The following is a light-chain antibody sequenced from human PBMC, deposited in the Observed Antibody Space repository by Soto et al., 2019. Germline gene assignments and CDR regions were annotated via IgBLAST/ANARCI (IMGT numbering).Light chain of an antibody. CDR3: QSYGSSPVAYT. CDR1: HRLGYLATKY. CDR2: AAS. Sequence: IVLTQSPGSLSLSPGWRANVSCRASHRLGYLATKYVAWYQQKLGQAPRLLIFAASSRATGIPDRFSGSGSGTDFPLTISRLEPEDVAMYYCQSYGSSPVAYTFGQGPKMEIK. V-gene: IGKV3-20*01. J-gene: IGKJ2*01.